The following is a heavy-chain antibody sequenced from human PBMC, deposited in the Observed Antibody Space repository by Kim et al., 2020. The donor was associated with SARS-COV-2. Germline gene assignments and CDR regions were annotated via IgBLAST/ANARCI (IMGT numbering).Heavy chain of an antibody. Sequence: VGSLRLSCAASGFTFSSYAMHWVRQAPGKGLEWVAVISYDGSNKYYADSVKGRFTISRDNSKNTLYLQMNSLRAEDTAVYYCARDRMVRGVIGWFDPWGQGTLVTVSS. CDR1: GFTFSSYA. CDR3: ARDRMVRGVIGWFDP. D-gene: IGHD3-10*01. CDR2: ISYDGSNK. J-gene: IGHJ5*02. V-gene: IGHV3-30-3*01.